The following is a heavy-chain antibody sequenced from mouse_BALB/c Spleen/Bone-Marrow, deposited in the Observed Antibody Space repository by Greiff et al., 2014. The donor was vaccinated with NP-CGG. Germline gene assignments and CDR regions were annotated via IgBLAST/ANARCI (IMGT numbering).Heavy chain of an antibody. CDR2: ISYSGST. CDR3: ARKVLYYDMDY. CDR1: GYSITSDYT. J-gene: IGHJ4*01. Sequence: QLKHSGPGLVKPSQSLSLTCTVTGYSITSDYTWNWIRQFPGNKLEWMAYISYSGSTSYKPTLKSRISITRDKSNNQFYLQLNSVTNEDTATYYCARKVLYYDMDYWGQGTLGTVYS. V-gene: IGHV3-2*02.